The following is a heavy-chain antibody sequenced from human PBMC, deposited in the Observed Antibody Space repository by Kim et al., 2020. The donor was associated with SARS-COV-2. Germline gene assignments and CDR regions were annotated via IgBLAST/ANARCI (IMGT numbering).Heavy chain of an antibody. CDR1: GFTFSSYA. V-gene: IGHV3-23*01. CDR3: ATKTAMVPANSAY. CDR2: ISGSGGST. J-gene: IGHJ4*02. Sequence: GGSLRLSCAASGFTFSSYAMSWVRQAPGKGLEWVSAISGSGGSTYYADSVKGRFTISRDNSKNTLYLQMNSLRAEDTAVYYCATKTAMVPANSAYWGQGTLVTVSS. D-gene: IGHD5-18*01.